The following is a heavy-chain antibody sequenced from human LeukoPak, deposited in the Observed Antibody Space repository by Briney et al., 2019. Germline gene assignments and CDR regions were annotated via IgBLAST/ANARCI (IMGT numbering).Heavy chain of an antibody. V-gene: IGHV1-18*01. D-gene: IGHD3-22*01. Sequence: ASVEVSCKASGYTFTSYGISWVRQAPGQGLEWMGWISAYNGNTNYAQKLQGRVTMTTDTSTSTAYMELRSLRSDDTAVYYCARDTYYYDSSGPHNWFDPWGQGTLVTVSS. CDR3: ARDTYYYDSSGPHNWFDP. J-gene: IGHJ5*02. CDR1: GYTFTSYG. CDR2: ISAYNGNT.